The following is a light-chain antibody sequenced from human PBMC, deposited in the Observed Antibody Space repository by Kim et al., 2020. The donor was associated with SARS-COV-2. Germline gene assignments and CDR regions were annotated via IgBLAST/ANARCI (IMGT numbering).Light chain of an antibody. CDR3: GTWDSSLSAAV. V-gene: IGLV1-51*01. CDR2: DNN. CDR1: SSNIGNNY. J-gene: IGLJ7*01. Sequence: GQKVTISRSGSSSNIGNNYVSWYQQLPGAAPKLLIFDNNQRPSGIPDRFSGSKSGASATLGITGLQTGDEADYYCGTWDSSLSAAVFGGGTQLTVL.